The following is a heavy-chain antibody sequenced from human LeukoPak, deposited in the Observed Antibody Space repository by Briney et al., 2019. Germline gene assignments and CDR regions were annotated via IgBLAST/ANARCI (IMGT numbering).Heavy chain of an antibody. CDR1: GSSFTAFY. J-gene: IGHJ4*02. CDR3: ARDGDYGTGSHYRGCIDS. V-gene: IGHV1-2*02. D-gene: IGHD3-10*01. Sequence: ASVNVSCKTSGSSFTAFYIHWVRQAPGHGLEWMGWIHPRRGDTNYAQKFQGRVTMTRDTSISTAYLDLSSLRSDDTAVYYCARDGDYGTGSHYRGCIDSWGQGTPVTVSP. CDR2: IHPRRGDT.